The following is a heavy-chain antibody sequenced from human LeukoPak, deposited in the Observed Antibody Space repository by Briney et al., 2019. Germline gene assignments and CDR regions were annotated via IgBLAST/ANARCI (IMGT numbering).Heavy chain of an antibody. CDR3: ARGGQSTSFFDC. CDR1: GFTFSTYS. Sequence: PGGSLRLSCAASGFTFSTYSMHWVGQAPGRGLEGVSAITSNGGSTYYEDSVKGRFTISSDNSKNTLYLQMGSLRAEDMAMYYCARGGQSTSFFDCWGQGTLVTVSS. CDR2: ITSNGGST. V-gene: IGHV3-64*02. J-gene: IGHJ4*02. D-gene: IGHD2-2*01.